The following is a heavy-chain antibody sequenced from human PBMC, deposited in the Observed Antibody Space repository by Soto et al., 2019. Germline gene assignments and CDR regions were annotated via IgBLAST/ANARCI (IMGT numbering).Heavy chain of an antibody. CDR1: GGSISSGGYY. CDR3: AREGITMVRGVTRAVYYYYGMDV. D-gene: IGHD3-10*01. V-gene: IGHV4-31*03. CDR2: IYYSGST. J-gene: IGHJ6*02. Sequence: LSLTCTVSGGSISSGGYYWSWIRQHPGKGLEWIGYIYYSGSTYYNPSLKSRVTISVDTSKNQFSLKLSSVTAADTAVYYCAREGITMVRGVTRAVYYYYGMDVWGQGTTVTVSS.